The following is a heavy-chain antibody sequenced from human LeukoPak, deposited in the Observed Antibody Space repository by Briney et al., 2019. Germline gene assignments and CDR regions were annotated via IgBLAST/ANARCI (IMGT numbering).Heavy chain of an antibody. CDR3: ARGGGMVRGVIGVFLF. V-gene: IGHV4-34*01. Sequence: SETLSLTCAVYGGSFSGYYWSWIRQPPGKGLEWIGEINHSGSTNYNPSLKSRVTISVDTSKNQFSLKLSSVTAADTAVYYCARGGGMVRGVIGVFLFWGQGTLVTVSS. J-gene: IGHJ4*02. CDR1: GGSFSGYY. D-gene: IGHD3-10*01. CDR2: INHSGST.